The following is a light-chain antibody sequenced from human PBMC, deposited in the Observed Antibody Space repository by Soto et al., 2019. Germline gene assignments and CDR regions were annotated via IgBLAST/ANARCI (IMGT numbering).Light chain of an antibody. CDR2: EVS. V-gene: IGLV2-8*01. Sequence: QSVLTQPPSASGSPGQSVTISCTGTSSDIGGYNYVSWYQQHPGKAPKLIIYEVSKRPSGVPDRFSGSKSGNTASLTVSGLQAEDEADYSCTSYAGSNNLVFAGGTKLTVL. J-gene: IGLJ3*02. CDR1: SSDIGGYNY. CDR3: TSYAGSNNLV.